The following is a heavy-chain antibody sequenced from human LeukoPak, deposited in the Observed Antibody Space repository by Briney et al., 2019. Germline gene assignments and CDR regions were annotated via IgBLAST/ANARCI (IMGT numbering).Heavy chain of an antibody. D-gene: IGHD6-6*01. V-gene: IGHV3-23*01. CDR2: ISDDGRST. CDR1: GFTFSNYG. J-gene: IGHJ4*02. CDR3: AKRVPYSSSSVYFDY. Sequence: GGSLRLSCAASGFTFSNYGMSWVRQAPGKGLEWVSAISDDGRSTYYADSVKGRFTISKDDSKKTLSLQMNNLRAEDTAVYYCAKRVPYSSSSVYFDYWGQGTLVTVSS.